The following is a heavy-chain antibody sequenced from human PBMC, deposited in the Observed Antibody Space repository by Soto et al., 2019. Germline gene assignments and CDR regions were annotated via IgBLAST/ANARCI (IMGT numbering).Heavy chain of an antibody. V-gene: IGHV3-30-3*01. CDR2: VSHDGSNK. CDR3: ARVSIAVAGIAYYFDY. CDR1: GFSFSSCA. J-gene: IGHJ4*02. Sequence: QVQLVESGGGVVQPGRSLRLSCAASGFSFSSCAMHWVRQAPGKGLEWVAVVSHDGSNKYYADSVKGRVTISRDNSINTVYLQMNSLRAEDTAVYYCARVSIAVAGIAYYFDYSGQGTLVTVSS. D-gene: IGHD6-19*01.